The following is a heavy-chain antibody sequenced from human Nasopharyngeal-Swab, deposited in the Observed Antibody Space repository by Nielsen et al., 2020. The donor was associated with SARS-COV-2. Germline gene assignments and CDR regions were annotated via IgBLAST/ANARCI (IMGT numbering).Heavy chain of an antibody. CDR1: GLPFNNYA. CDR3: AKSRGDTTMAHYYYYLDV. CDR2: ISSSGTDT. Sequence: GGSLRLSCAVSGLPFNNYAVTWVRQAPGKGLEWVSIISSSGTDTYYADYVKGRFTISRDNSKNTLNLQMNSLRAEDSAIYYCAKSRGDTTMAHYYYYLDVWGKGTTVTVSS. D-gene: IGHD5-24*01. V-gene: IGHV3-23*01. J-gene: IGHJ6*03.